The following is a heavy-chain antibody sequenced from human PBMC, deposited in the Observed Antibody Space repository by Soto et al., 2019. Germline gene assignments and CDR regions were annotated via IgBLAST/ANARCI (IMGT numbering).Heavy chain of an antibody. V-gene: IGHV4-59*12. J-gene: IGHJ4*02. CDR1: GGSISSYY. Sequence: LETLSLTCTVSGGSISSYYWSWIRQPPGKGLEWIGYISYSGSTNYNPSLKSRVTISVDTSKNQFSLNLRAVTAADTAVYYCTRGLFSGSYYSGGWYYFDSWGQGTMVTVSS. CDR3: TRGLFSGSYYSGGWYYFDS. D-gene: IGHD1-26*01. CDR2: ISYSGST.